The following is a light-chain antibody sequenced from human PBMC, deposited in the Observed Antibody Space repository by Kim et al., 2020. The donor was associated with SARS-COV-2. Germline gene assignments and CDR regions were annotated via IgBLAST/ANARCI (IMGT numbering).Light chain of an antibody. CDR1: NGPVTDGQY. J-gene: IGLJ2*01. Sequence: GGPVTFTLGPINGPVTDGQYPYQFQQKPGQAPKTLIYATRNKRSWTPSRFSGSLRGGKAALTLSGAQPEDEAEYYCLLSYSGAYVVFGGGTQLTVL. V-gene: IGLV7-46*01. CDR2: ATR. CDR3: LLSYSGAYVV.